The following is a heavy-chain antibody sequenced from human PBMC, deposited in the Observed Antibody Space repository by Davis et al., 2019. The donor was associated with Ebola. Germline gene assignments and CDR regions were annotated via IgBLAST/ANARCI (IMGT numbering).Heavy chain of an antibody. D-gene: IGHD3-3*01. Sequence: GESLKISCKVSGYSFTTYWVGWARQMPGKGLEWIGIIYPGDSDTRYSPSFQGQVTISADKSITTAYLQWSSLKASDTAMYYCARPMTSRSAAAFDIWGQGTMVTVSS. V-gene: IGHV5-51*01. J-gene: IGHJ3*02. CDR2: IYPGDSDT. CDR1: GYSFTTYW. CDR3: ARPMTSRSAAAFDI.